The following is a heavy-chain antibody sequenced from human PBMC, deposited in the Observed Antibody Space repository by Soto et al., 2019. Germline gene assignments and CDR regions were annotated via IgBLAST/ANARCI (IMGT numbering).Heavy chain of an antibody. CDR1: GGSISSGDYY. CDR2: IYYSGNT. V-gene: IGHV4-30-4*01. J-gene: IGHJ4*02. CDR3: AISRLGKIDY. Sequence: QVQLQESGPGLVKPSQTLSLTCTVSGGSISSGDYYWSWFRQPPGQGLEWIGYIYYSGNTYYNPSLKSRVTISSDTSKNQFALKLGSVAAADTDGYYCAISRLGKIDYWGQGPLVAVAS. D-gene: IGHD1-1*01.